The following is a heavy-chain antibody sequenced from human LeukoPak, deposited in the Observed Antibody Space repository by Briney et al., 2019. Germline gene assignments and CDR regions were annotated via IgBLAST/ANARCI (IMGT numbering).Heavy chain of an antibody. V-gene: IGHV3-30*04. CDR1: GVTFSSFA. CDR2: ISYHGRDT. Sequence: PGGSLRLSCAASGVTFSSFAMHWVRQAPGKGLEWVAVISYHGRDTYYADSVKGRFTISRDNAKNSLYLQMNSLRAEDTAVYYCASLYGMDVWGQGTTVTVSS. J-gene: IGHJ6*02. CDR3: ASLYGMDV.